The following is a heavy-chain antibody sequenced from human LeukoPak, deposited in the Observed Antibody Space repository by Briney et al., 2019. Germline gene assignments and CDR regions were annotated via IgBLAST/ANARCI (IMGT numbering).Heavy chain of an antibody. J-gene: IGHJ4*02. CDR1: GGSISSYY. V-gene: IGHV4-59*12. CDR2: IYYSGST. D-gene: IGHD2-2*01. CDR3: ARPYCSSTSCRGLADD. Sequence: SETLSLTCTVSGGSISSYYWSWIRQPPGKGLEWIGYIYYSGSTNYNPSLKSRVTISVDTSKNQFSLKLSSVTAADTAVYYCARPYCSSTSCRGLADDWGQGTLVTVSS.